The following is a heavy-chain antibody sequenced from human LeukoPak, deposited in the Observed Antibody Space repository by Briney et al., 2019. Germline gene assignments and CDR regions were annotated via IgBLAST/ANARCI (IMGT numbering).Heavy chain of an antibody. CDR1: GGSFSGCY. CDR2: INHSGST. CDR3: ASPAIGPFDY. Sequence: SETLSLTCAVYGGSFSGCYWSWIRQPPGKGLEWIGEINHSGSTNYNPSLKSRVTISVDTSKNQFSLKLSSVTAADTAVYYCASPAIGPFDYWGQGTLVTVSS. V-gene: IGHV4-34*01. D-gene: IGHD2-21*02. J-gene: IGHJ4*02.